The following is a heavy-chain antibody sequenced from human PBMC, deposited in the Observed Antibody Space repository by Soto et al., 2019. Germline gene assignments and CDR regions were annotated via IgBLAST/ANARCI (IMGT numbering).Heavy chain of an antibody. V-gene: IGHV1-18*01. D-gene: IGHD6-19*01. Sequence: QVQLVQSGAEVKKPGASVRVSCKTSGYTFTRYSISWVRQAPGHGLEWMGWISAYNGDTNYAQNLQGRVTMTTDASTSTAYMELRSLRSDDTAMYYCARDHAGSGWFRFDYWGQGTLVTVSS. CDR2: ISAYNGDT. CDR3: ARDHAGSGWFRFDY. J-gene: IGHJ4*02. CDR1: GYTFTRYS.